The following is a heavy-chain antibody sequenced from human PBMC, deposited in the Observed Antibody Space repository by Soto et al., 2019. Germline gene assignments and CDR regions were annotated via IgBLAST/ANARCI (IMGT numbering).Heavy chain of an antibody. CDR2: IIPIFGTA. D-gene: IGHD3-3*01. CDR1: GGTFSSYA. CDR3: ASPARNYDFWSGYSFDI. J-gene: IGHJ3*02. Sequence: SVKVSCKASGGTFSSYAISWVRQAPGQGLEWMGGIIPIFGTANYAQKFQGRVTITADESTSTAYMELSSLRSEDTAVYYCASPARNYDFWSGYSFDIWGQGTMVTVAS. V-gene: IGHV1-69*13.